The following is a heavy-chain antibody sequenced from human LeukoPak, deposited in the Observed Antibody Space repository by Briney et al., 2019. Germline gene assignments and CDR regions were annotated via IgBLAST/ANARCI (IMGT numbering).Heavy chain of an antibody. CDR3: ARGQYYDSSGYPKGYNWFDP. D-gene: IGHD3-22*01. CDR2: ISSSGSTI. J-gene: IGHJ5*02. CDR1: GFTFSSYE. Sequence: GGSLRLSCAASGFTFSSYEMNWVRQALGKGLEWVSYISSSGSTIYYADSVKGRFTISRDNAKNSLYLQMNSLRAEDTAVYYRARGQYYDSSGYPKGYNWFDPWGQGTLVTVSS. V-gene: IGHV3-48*03.